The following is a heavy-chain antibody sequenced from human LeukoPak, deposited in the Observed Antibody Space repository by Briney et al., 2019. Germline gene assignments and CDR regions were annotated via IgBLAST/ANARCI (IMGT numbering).Heavy chain of an antibody. Sequence: GGSLRISCAGPGFTFISYAMSWVRQAPGKGPDWVSAISGSGHTTSYADAVKGRFAISRDNSKNTLSLQMSSLRAEDTAVYYCANAGGDSRPHDYWGQGTLVTVSS. V-gene: IGHV3-23*01. J-gene: IGHJ4*02. CDR3: ANAGGDSRPHDY. CDR1: GFTFISYA. D-gene: IGHD2-21*02. CDR2: ISGSGHTT.